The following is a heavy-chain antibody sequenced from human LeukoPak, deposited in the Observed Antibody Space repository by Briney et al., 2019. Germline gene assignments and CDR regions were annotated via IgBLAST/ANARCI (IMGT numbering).Heavy chain of an antibody. J-gene: IGHJ5*02. V-gene: IGHV1-69*05. CDR3: ASQGVPAAKHGWFDP. CDR2: IIPIFGTA. Sequence: GASVKVSCKASGGTFSSYAISWVRQAPGQGLEWMGGIIPIFGTANYAQKFQGRVTITTDESTSTAYMELSSLRSEDTAVYYCASQGVPAAKHGWFDPWGQGTLVTVSS. CDR1: GGTFSSYA. D-gene: IGHD2-2*01.